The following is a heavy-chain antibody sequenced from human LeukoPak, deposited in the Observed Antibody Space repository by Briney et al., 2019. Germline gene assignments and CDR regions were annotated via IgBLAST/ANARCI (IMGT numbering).Heavy chain of an antibody. J-gene: IGHJ4*02. CDR3: ARHGGTTVVTLDY. D-gene: IGHD4-23*01. V-gene: IGHV5-51*01. Sequence: GESLKISCKGSGYSFTSYWIGWVRQMPGKDLEWMGIIYTGDSDTRYSPSFQGQVTISADKSISTAYLQWSSLKASDTAMYYCARHGGTTVVTLDYWGQGTLVTVSS. CDR1: GYSFTSYW. CDR2: IYTGDSDT.